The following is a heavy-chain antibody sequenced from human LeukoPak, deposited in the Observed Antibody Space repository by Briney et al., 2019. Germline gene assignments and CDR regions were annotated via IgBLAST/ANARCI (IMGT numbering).Heavy chain of an antibody. D-gene: IGHD3-16*01. Sequence: GGSLTLSCAASGFTFSSSWMKWVRQAPGKGLESVAAIKEDGSEKYYADSVKGRFAISRDNAKNSLYLQMNNVRAEDTAVYFCAANTQSGYWGQGALVTVSS. CDR1: GFTFSSSW. CDR3: AANTQSGY. J-gene: IGHJ4*02. CDR2: IKEDGSEK. V-gene: IGHV3-7*05.